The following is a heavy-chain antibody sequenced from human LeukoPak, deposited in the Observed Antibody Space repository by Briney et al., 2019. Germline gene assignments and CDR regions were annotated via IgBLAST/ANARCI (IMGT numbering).Heavy chain of an antibody. V-gene: IGHV4-34*01. CDR3: ARERYTVYARYKYFQH. D-gene: IGHD2-8*01. J-gene: IGHJ1*01. CDR1: GGSFSGYY. Sequence: SETLSLTCAVYGGSFSGYYWSWIRQPPGKGLEWIGEINHSGSTNYNPSLKSRVTISVDTSKNQFSLKLSSVTAADTAVYYCARERYTVYARYKYFQHWGQGTLVTVSS. CDR2: INHSGST.